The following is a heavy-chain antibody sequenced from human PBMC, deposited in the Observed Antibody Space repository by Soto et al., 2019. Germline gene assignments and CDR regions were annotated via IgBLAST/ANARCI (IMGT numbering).Heavy chain of an antibody. V-gene: IGHV1-18*01. CDR3: ARGPHCSSTSCYVGDAFDI. D-gene: IGHD2-2*01. J-gene: IGHJ3*02. CDR2: ISAYNGNT. CDR1: GYTFTSYG. Sequence: ASVKVSCKASGYTFTSYGISCVRQAPGQVLEWMGWISAYNGNTNYAQKLQGRVTMTTDTSTSTAYMELRSLRSDDTAVYYCARGPHCSSTSCYVGDAFDIWGQGTMVTVSS.